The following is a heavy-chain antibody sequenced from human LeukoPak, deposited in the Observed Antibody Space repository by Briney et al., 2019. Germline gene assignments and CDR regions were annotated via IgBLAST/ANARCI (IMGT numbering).Heavy chain of an antibody. CDR2: IKSDGKT. CDR1: GFTFSMYW. V-gene: IGHV3-74*01. J-gene: IGHJ1*01. CDR3: ARAPSEVGSYYPEYFRH. Sequence: GGSLRLSCEASGFTFSMYWMHWVRQAPGKGLVWVSRIKSDGKTNYADSVKGRFTISRDNAKNTVSLQMDSLRAEDTGVYYCARAPSEVGSYYPEYFRHWGQGTLVTVSS. D-gene: IGHD3-10*01.